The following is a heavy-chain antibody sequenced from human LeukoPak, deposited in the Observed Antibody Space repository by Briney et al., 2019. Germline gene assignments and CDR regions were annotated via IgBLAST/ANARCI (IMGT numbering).Heavy chain of an antibody. CDR1: GYTFTSYY. CDR2: INPSGGST. Sequence: ASVKASCKASGYTFTSYYMHWVRQAPGQGLEWMGIINPSGGSTSYAQKFQGRVTMTRDTSTSTVYMELSSLRSEDTAVYYCASRGRGYSGYAPVFDYHYYYYMDVWGKGTTVTVSS. V-gene: IGHV1-46*01. D-gene: IGHD5-12*01. J-gene: IGHJ6*03. CDR3: ASRGRGYSGYAPVFDYHYYYYMDV.